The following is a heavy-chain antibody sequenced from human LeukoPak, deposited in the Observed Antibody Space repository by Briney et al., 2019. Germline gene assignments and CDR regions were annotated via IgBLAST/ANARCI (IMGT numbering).Heavy chain of an antibody. CDR3: ARDSAVLGGTFFDV. D-gene: IGHD3-16*01. Sequence: SETLSLTCALYGVSFSGYYWSWLRHFPGKGLEWIGEISQSGSTMYTASLKNRVTISFDTSKNQFSLNLRSVTAADTAVYYCARDSAVLGGTFFDVWGQGTLVTVSS. CDR2: ISQSGST. V-gene: IGHV4-34*01. J-gene: IGHJ4*02. CDR1: GVSFSGYY.